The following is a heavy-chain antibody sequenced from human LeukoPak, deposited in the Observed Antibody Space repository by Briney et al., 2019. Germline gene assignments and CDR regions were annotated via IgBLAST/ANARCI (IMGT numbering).Heavy chain of an antibody. CDR1: GFTFSSYA. Sequence: GRSLRLSCAASGFTFSSYAMHWVRQAPGKGLEWVAVISYDGSIKYYADSVKGRFTTSRDNSKNMLYLQMNSLRAEDTAVYYCAVGVGYGATYYFDYWGQGTLVTVSS. J-gene: IGHJ4*02. D-gene: IGHD4-17*01. CDR3: AVGVGYGATYYFDY. CDR2: ISYDGSIK. V-gene: IGHV3-30-3*01.